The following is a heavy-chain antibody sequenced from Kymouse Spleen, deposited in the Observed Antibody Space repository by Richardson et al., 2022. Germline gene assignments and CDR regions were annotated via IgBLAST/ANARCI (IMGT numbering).Heavy chain of an antibody. CDR2: IWYDGSNK. Sequence: QVQLVESGGGVVQPGRSLRLSCAASGFTFSSYGMHWVRQAPGKGLEWVAVIWYDGSNKYYADSVKGRFTISRDNSKNTLYLQMNSLRAEDTAVYYCARASYYDILTGYYNPHWFDPWGQGTLVTVSS. CDR3: ARASYYDILTGYYNPHWFDP. V-gene: IGHV3-33*01. J-gene: IGHJ5*02. CDR1: GFTFSSYG. D-gene: IGHD3-9*01.